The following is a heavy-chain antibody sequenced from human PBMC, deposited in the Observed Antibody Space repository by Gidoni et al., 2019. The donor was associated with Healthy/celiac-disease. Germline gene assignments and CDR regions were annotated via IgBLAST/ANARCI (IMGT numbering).Heavy chain of an antibody. V-gene: IGHV4-34*01. Sequence: QVQLQQWGAGLLKPSDTLSLTCAVYGGSFSGYYWSWIRQPPGKGLEWIGEINHSGSTNYNPSLKSRVTISVDTSKNQFSLKLSSVTAADTAVYYCARMIRRGGNAFDYWGQGTLVTVSS. J-gene: IGHJ4*02. CDR1: GGSFSGYY. CDR2: INHSGST. D-gene: IGHD2-15*01. CDR3: ARMIRRGGNAFDY.